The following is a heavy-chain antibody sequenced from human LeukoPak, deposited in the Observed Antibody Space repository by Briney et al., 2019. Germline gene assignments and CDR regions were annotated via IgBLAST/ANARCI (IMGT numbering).Heavy chain of an antibody. J-gene: IGHJ4*02. CDR1: GFTFDDYT. CDR2: ISWDGSST. D-gene: IGHD3-10*01. V-gene: IGHV3-43*01. CDR3: AKESHGSGDIDY. Sequence: PGGSLRLSCVASGFTFDDYTMHWVRQTPAKGLEWVSLISWDGSSTHFADSVKGRFTVSRDNSKNSLYLQMSSLRTEDTAFYYCAKESHGSGDIDYRGQGTLVTVSS.